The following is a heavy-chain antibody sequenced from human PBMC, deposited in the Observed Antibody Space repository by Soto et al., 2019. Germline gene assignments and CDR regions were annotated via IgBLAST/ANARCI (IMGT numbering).Heavy chain of an antibody. CDR1: GGSISTYY. CDR3: ARARITMVREVIKYNMDV. Sequence: SETLSLTCTVSGGSISTYYWSWIRRPPGKGPEWIGYIYNRGSTHSNPSLQSRVTISVDTSKNQFSLKLSSVTAADTAIYYCARARITMVREVIKYNMDVWGQGTTVTVSS. V-gene: IGHV4-59*01. J-gene: IGHJ6*02. CDR2: IYNRGST. D-gene: IGHD3-10*01.